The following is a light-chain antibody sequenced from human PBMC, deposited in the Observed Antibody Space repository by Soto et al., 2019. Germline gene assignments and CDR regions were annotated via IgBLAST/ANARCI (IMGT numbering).Light chain of an antibody. CDR3: ISYGGSNTFGV. CDR2: EVS. Sequence: QSALTQPPSASGSPGQSVTISCTGTSSDVGGYNYVSWYQQHPGKAPKLMIYEVSKRPSGVPDRFSGSKSGNTASLTVSGLQADDEADYYCISYGGSNTFGVFGTGTKLTVL. J-gene: IGLJ1*01. CDR1: SSDVGGYNY. V-gene: IGLV2-8*01.